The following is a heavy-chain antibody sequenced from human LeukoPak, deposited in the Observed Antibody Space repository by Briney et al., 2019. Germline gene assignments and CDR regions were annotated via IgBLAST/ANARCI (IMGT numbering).Heavy chain of an antibody. CDR1: GGPISSGGYY. Sequence: SETLSLTCTVSGGPISSGGYYWSWIRQHPGKGLEWIGYIYYSGSTYYNPSLKSRVTISVDTSKNQFSLKLSSVTAADTAVYYCARVSAAGPYYMDVWGKGTTVTVSS. J-gene: IGHJ6*03. D-gene: IGHD6-25*01. V-gene: IGHV4-31*03. CDR2: IYYSGST. CDR3: ARVSAAGPYYMDV.